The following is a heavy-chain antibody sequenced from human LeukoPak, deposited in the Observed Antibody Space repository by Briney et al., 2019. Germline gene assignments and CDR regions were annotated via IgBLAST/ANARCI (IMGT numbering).Heavy chain of an antibody. J-gene: IGHJ4*02. CDR3: ARGPPPDFDC. V-gene: IGHV4-4*07. Sequence: SETLSLTRTVSGGSISNSYWSWVRQPAGKGQEWVGRIYTSGSTHYNPPLKSRVTMSVDTSKNQFSLNLRSVTAADTAIYYCARGPPPDFDCWGQGTLVTVSS. CDR1: GGSISNSY. CDR2: IYTSGST.